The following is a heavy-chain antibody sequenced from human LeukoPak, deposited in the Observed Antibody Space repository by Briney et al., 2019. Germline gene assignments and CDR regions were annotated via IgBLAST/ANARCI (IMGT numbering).Heavy chain of an antibody. CDR2: ISNSGGST. D-gene: IGHD5-18*01. Sequence: GGSLRLSCAASGFTFARYAMSWVRQAPGKGLEWVSGISNSGGSTYYADSVKGRFTISRDNSKNTLYLHMNSLRGDDAAVYYCAKGDTGIRYYYGMDVWGQGTTVTVSS. CDR1: GFTFARYA. CDR3: AKGDTGIRYYYGMDV. J-gene: IGHJ6*02. V-gene: IGHV3-23*01.